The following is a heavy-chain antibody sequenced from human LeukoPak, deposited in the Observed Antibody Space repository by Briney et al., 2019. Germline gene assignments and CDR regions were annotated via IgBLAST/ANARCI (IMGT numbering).Heavy chain of an antibody. CDR1: GFTFSSYA. CDR3: AKAWTYYYDSRLDY. J-gene: IGHJ4*02. Sequence: TGGSLRLSCAASGFTFSSYAMSWVRQAPGKGLEWVSAISGSGGSTYYADSVKGRFTISRDISKNTLYLQMNSLRAEDTAVYYCAKAWTYYYDSRLDYWGQGTLVTVSS. D-gene: IGHD3-22*01. CDR2: ISGSGGST. V-gene: IGHV3-23*01.